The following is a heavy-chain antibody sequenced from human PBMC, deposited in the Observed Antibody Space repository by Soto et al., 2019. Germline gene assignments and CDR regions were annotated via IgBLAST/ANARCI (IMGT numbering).Heavy chain of an antibody. Sequence: QLQLQESGPGLVKPSETLSLTCTVTGGSISSYYWSWIRQPPGKGLEWIGYIYYSGSTNYNPSLKSRVTIAVDTCKNQFSLKLSSANAADTAVYYCARGVTIFGVVMEFDYWGQGTLVTVSS. J-gene: IGHJ4*02. V-gene: IGHV4-59*01. CDR1: GGSISSYY. D-gene: IGHD3-3*01. CDR2: IYYSGST. CDR3: ARGVTIFGVVMEFDY.